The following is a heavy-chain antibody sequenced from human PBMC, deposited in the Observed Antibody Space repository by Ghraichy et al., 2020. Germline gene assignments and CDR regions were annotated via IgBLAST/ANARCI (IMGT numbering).Heavy chain of an antibody. CDR2: LRYDGSNK. V-gene: IGHV3-30*02. D-gene: IGHD6-19*01. CDR3: AKGGGSGWTVDY. CDR1: GFTFSSYG. J-gene: IGHJ4*02. Sequence: GESLNISCAASGFTFSSYGMHWVRQAPGKGLEWVAFLRYDGSNKYYADSVKGRFTISRDNSKNTLYLQMNSLRAEDTAVYYCAKGGGSGWTVDYWGQGTLVTVSS.